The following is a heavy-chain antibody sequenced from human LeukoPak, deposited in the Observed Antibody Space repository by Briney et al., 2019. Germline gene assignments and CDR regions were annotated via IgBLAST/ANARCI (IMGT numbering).Heavy chain of an antibody. J-gene: IGHJ4*02. CDR2: VWYDGSDK. CDR3: AKDLLYSSGSRLFDY. D-gene: IGHD6-19*01. CDR1: GFTFSSYG. Sequence: GRSLRLSCAASGFTFSSYGMHWVRQAPGKGLEWVAVVWYDGSDKYYADSLKGRFTISRDNSKNTLYLQLNSLRAEDTAVYYCAKDLLYSSGSRLFDYWGQGTLVTVSS. V-gene: IGHV3-33*06.